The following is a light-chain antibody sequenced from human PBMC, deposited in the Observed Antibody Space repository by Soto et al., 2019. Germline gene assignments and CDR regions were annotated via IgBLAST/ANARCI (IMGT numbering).Light chain of an antibody. J-gene: IGKJ3*01. CDR3: IQGTYWPFT. CDR2: KVS. V-gene: IGKV2-30*01. CDR1: QSVVYSDGNTY. Sequence: DVAMTQSPLSLPVTLGQPASISCRSSQSVVYSDGNTYLNWFQQRPGQSPRRLIYKVSNRDSGVPDRFSGSGSGTDFTLKISRVEAEDVGVYYCIQGTYWPFTFGPGTKVDIK.